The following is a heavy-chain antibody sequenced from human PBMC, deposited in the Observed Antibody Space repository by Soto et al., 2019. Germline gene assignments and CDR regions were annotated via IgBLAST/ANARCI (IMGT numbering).Heavy chain of an antibody. V-gene: IGHV4-39*01. CDR3: GRFPGLAKISYYFDY. D-gene: IGHD3-9*01. Sequence: SETLSLTCTVSGGSVSSSSYYWGWVRQPPGKGLEWIGSVYYSGSTYYNPSLESRVTISVDKSKNQFSLKLMSLSAADTAVYYCGRFPGLAKISYYFDYSGKGALVTVSS. CDR2: VYYSGST. J-gene: IGHJ4*02. CDR1: GGSVSSSSYY.